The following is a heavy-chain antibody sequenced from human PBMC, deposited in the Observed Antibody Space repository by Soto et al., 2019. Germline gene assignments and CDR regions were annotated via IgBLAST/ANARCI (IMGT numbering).Heavy chain of an antibody. CDR2: ISGSGGST. CDR3: AKRNRLFGSIGYYYDY. J-gene: IGHJ4*02. D-gene: IGHD3-22*01. Sequence: EVQLLESGGGLVQPGGSLRLSCAASGFTFSSYAMSWVRQAPGKGLEWVSAISGSGGSTYYADSVKGRFTISRDNSKNTLYLQMNSLRAEDTAVYYCAKRNRLFGSIGYYYDYWGQGTLVTVSS. CDR1: GFTFSSYA. V-gene: IGHV3-23*01.